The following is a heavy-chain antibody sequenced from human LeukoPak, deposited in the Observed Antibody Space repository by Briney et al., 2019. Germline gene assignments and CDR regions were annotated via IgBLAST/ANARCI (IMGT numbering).Heavy chain of an antibody. CDR2: IWSDGSNK. J-gene: IGHJ1*01. V-gene: IGHV3-33*01. CDR3: ARCRDSVSYNLLGY. D-gene: IGHD1-26*01. Sequence: GGSLRLSCAASGFTFSTYGMHWVRQAPGKELEWGSVIWSDGSNKYYADSVKGRFTISRDNCTNTQYLQMNSLRAEDTAVYYCARCRDSVSYNLLGYWGQGSLVTVSS. CDR1: GFTFSTYG.